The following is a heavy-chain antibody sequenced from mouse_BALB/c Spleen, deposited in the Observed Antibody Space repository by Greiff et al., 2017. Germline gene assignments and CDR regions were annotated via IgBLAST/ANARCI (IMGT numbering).Heavy chain of an antibody. J-gene: IGHJ4*01. D-gene: IGHD1-1*02. CDR3: ARAPGGYAMDY. V-gene: IGHV2-9*02. CDR2: IWAGGST. CDR1: GFSLTSYG. Sequence: VKLQESGPGLVAPSQSLSITCTVSGFSLTSYGVHWVRQPPGKGLEWLGVIWAGGSTNYNSALMSRLSISKDNSKSQVFLKMNSLQTDDTAMYYCARAPGGYAMDYWGQGTSVTVSS.